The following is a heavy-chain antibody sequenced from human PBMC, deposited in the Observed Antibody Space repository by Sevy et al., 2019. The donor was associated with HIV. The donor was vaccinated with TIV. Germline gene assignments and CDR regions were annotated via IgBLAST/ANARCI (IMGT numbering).Heavy chain of an antibody. CDR2: INSDGSST. CDR1: GITLTPYW. CDR3: SRGLYYYDMRGHQEPGDY. J-gene: IGHJ4*02. Sequence: GGSLRLSCAASGITLTPYWMHWVRQVPGKGLVWVSRINSDGSSTSYVGSVKGRFTISRDNGKNTLYLQMKSLRVEDTAVYFCSRGLYYYDMRGHQEPGDYWGQGVLVTVSS. V-gene: IGHV3-74*01. D-gene: IGHD3-22*01.